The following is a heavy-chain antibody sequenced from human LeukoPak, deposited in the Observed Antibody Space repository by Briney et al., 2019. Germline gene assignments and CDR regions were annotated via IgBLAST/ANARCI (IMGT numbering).Heavy chain of an antibody. CDR2: INYSGTNM. J-gene: IGHJ4*02. CDR1: GFTFSSYI. CDR3: VTSGCSGATCYFYFDY. Sequence: GGSLRLSCEASGFTFSSYIMTWVRQAPGKGLEWVSSINYSGTNMYYADSVKGRFTISRDNAKNSLFLQMNSLRPEDTAVYYCVTSGCSGATCYFYFDYWGQGTLVTVSS. D-gene: IGHD2-15*01. V-gene: IGHV3-21*01.